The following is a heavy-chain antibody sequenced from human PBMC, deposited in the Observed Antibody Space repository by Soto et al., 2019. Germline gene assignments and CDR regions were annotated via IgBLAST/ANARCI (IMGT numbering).Heavy chain of an antibody. Sequence: EVQLVESGGGLIQPGGSLRLSCAASGFTVSSNYMTWVRQAPGKGLEWVSFIYSGGSTYYADTVKGRFTISRDNSKNTLYLQMSSLRAEDTAVYYCARSPDFWSGFGTHPGANGMDVWGQGTTVTVSS. J-gene: IGHJ6*02. CDR2: IYSGGST. CDR1: GFTVSSNY. CDR3: ARSPDFWSGFGTHPGANGMDV. V-gene: IGHV3-53*01. D-gene: IGHD3-3*01.